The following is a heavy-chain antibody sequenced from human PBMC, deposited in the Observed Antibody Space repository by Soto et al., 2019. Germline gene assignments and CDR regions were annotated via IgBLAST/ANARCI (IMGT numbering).Heavy chain of an antibody. Sequence: GGSLRLSCAATGFTFSSYSMNWVRQAPGKGLEWVSYISSSSSTIYYADSVKGRFTISRDNAKNSLYLQMNSLRDEDTAVYYCATSYSGYDYHYYYGMDVWGQGTTVTVSS. J-gene: IGHJ6*02. CDR2: ISSSSSTI. D-gene: IGHD5-12*01. V-gene: IGHV3-48*02. CDR3: ATSYSGYDYHYYYGMDV. CDR1: GFTFSSYS.